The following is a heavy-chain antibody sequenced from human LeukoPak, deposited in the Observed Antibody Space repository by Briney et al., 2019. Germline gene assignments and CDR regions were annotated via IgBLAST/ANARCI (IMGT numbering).Heavy chain of an antibody. Sequence: PGRSLRLSCAASEFTFSSYAMHWVRQAPGKGLEWVAVISYDGSNKYYADSVKGRFTISRDNSKNTLYLQMNSLRAEDTAVYYCAREGIAAARIRNWFDPWGQGTLVTVSS. J-gene: IGHJ5*02. CDR2: ISYDGSNK. CDR1: EFTFSSYA. D-gene: IGHD6-13*01. CDR3: AREGIAAARIRNWFDP. V-gene: IGHV3-30-3*01.